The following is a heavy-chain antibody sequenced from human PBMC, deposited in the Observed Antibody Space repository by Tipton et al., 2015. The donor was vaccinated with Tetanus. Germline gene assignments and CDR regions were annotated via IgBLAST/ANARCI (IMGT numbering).Heavy chain of an antibody. CDR1: GYRFTSYW. Sequence: VQLVQSGAELKKPGESLKISCQGSGYRFTSYWIAWVRQEPGRGLEWMGIIYSGDSDTRYSPSFQGQVTISADKSISTAYLQWSSLKASDSAMYYCARHTSGSYHAPFDYWGQGTLVTVSS. V-gene: IGHV5-51*01. J-gene: IGHJ4*02. CDR3: ARHTSGSYHAPFDY. D-gene: IGHD1-26*01. CDR2: IYSGDSDT.